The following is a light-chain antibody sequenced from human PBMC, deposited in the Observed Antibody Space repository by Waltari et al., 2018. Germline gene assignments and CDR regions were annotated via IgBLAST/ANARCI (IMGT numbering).Light chain of an antibody. CDR3: SSYTSSSNWV. V-gene: IGLV2-14*03. J-gene: IGLJ3*02. CDR1: SSDVGGYNY. CDR2: DVS. Sequence: QSALTQPASVSGSPGQSITISCTGTSSDVGGYNYVSWYQQHPGKSPKRMIYDVSNRPSGVSNRFAGSKAGNEASLTISGLQAEDEADYYCSSYTSSSNWVFGGGTKLTVL.